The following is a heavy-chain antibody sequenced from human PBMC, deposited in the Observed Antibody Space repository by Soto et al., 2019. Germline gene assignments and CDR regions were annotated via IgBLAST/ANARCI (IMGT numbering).Heavy chain of an antibody. CDR1: GASISGFY. CDR3: ARDQYDFRSGSYYYAMEV. Sequence: PSETLSLTCTVSGASISGFYWSWIRKSAGKGLEWIGRIYATGTTDYNPSLKGRVTMSVDTSRDQVSLRLRSVTRADTAVYYCARDQYDFRSGSYYYAMEVWGQGTKVTVSS. CDR2: IYATGTT. D-gene: IGHD3-3*01. V-gene: IGHV4-4*07. J-gene: IGHJ6*02.